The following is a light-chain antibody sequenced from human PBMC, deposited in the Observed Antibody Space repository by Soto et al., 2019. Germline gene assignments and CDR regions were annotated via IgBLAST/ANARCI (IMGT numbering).Light chain of an antibody. Sequence: EIVMTQSPATLSVSPGERATLSCRASQSVSSNLAWYQQKPGQAPRLLIYGASTRATGIPARFSGSGSGTEFTLTISSLQSEDFADYYCQHYNNWAPWTFGQGTKLEIK. V-gene: IGKV3-15*01. J-gene: IGKJ1*01. CDR1: QSVSSN. CDR2: GAS. CDR3: QHYNNWAPWT.